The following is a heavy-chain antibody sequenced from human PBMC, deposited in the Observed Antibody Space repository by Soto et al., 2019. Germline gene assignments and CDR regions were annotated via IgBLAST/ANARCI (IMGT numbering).Heavy chain of an antibody. Sequence: PGGSLRLSCAASGFTFNSYSMNWVRQAPGKGLEWVSSISSSSSYIYYADSVKGRFTISRDNAKNSLYMQMNSLRAEDTAVYYCARVATSGTGPDSWGQGTLVTVPQ. V-gene: IGHV3-21*01. D-gene: IGHD6-13*01. J-gene: IGHJ4*02. CDR1: GFTFNSYS. CDR3: ARVATSGTGPDS. CDR2: ISSSSSYI.